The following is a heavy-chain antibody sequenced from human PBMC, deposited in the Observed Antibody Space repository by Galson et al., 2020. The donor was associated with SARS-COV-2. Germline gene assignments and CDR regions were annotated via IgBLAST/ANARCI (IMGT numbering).Heavy chain of an antibody. V-gene: IGHV1-2*02. D-gene: IGHD3-9*01. CDR1: GYTFTDYY. Sequence: ASVKVSCKASGYTFTDYYIHWVRQAPGQGLEWMGWINPKSGGTNYAQKFEGRVTMTRDTSITTAYMELSRLRADDTAVYYCARLRYYDVLTGYIVDVWGQGTMVTVSS. CDR3: ARLRYYDVLTGYIVDV. CDR2: INPKSGGT. J-gene: IGHJ6*02.